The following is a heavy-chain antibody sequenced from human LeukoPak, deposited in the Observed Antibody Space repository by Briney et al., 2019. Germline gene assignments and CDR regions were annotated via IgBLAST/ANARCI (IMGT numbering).Heavy chain of an antibody. Sequence: GRSLRLSYAASGFTFSSYAMHWVRQAPGKGLEWVAVISYDGSNKYYADSVKGRFTISRDNSKNTLYLQMNSLRAEDTAVYYCASRAPNYYGSGSYSGGFDPWGQGTLVTVSS. V-gene: IGHV3-30*04. CDR2: ISYDGSNK. CDR3: ASRAPNYYGSGSYSGGFDP. CDR1: GFTFSSYA. J-gene: IGHJ5*02. D-gene: IGHD3-10*01.